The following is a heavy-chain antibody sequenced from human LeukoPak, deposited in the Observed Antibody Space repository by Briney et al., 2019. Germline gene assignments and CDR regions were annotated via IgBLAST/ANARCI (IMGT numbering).Heavy chain of an antibody. V-gene: IGHV1-69*06. J-gene: IGHJ4*02. CDR3: ARSTRIYYYGSGDFDY. CDR2: IIPIFGTA. D-gene: IGHD3-10*01. Sequence: GASVKVSCKASGGTFSSYAISWVRQAPGQGLEWMGGIIPIFGTANYAQKFQGRVTITADKSTSTAYMELSSLRSEDTAVYYCARSTRIYYYGSGDFDYWGQGTLVTVSS. CDR1: GGTFSSYA.